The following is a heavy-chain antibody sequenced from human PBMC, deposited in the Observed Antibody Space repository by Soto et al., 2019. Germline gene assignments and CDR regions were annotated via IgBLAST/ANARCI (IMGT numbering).Heavy chain of an antibody. CDR2: ISAYNGNT. CDR1: GYTFTSYG. D-gene: IGHD6-19*01. Sequence: QVQLVQSGAEVKKPGASVKVSCKASGYTFTSYGISWVRQAPGQWLEWMGWISAYNGNTNYAQKLQGRVTMTTHTSTSTGYMELRSLRSDDTAVYYCATTMQWLVMDYWGQGTLVTVSS. CDR3: ATTMQWLVMDY. J-gene: IGHJ4*02. V-gene: IGHV1-18*04.